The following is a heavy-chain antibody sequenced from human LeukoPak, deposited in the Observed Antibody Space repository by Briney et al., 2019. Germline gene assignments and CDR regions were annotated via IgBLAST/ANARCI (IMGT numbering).Heavy chain of an antibody. CDR1: GDTLTKLM. J-gene: IGHJ4*02. CDR2: FDPEDGET. V-gene: IGHV1-24*01. CDR3: GRYFHGSGYYYRVGSFDY. Sequence: ASVEVSCKVSGDTLTKLMIHWVRQAPGKGLEWMGGFDPEDGETIYAQKFQGRVTLTEDTSADTAYMELSGLRSEDTAVYFCGRYFHGSGYYYRVGSFDYWGQGSLVTVSS. D-gene: IGHD3-10*01.